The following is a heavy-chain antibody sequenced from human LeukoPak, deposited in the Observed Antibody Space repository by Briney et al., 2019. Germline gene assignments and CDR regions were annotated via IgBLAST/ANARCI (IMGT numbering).Heavy chain of an antibody. CDR3: ANLTRGYCDSNACPNWFHP. CDR2: ISDSGGTT. Sequence: GGSLTLSCAASGFTFSSYAMRWIRHAPGEGREWVSAISDSGGTTYYADFVKGPFTISRDNSKNTLYLQMNSLRGEDTALYYCANLTRGYCDSNACPNWFHPWGRGTLVTVSS. D-gene: IGHD3-22*01. CDR1: GFTFSSYA. V-gene: IGHV3-23*01. J-gene: IGHJ5*02.